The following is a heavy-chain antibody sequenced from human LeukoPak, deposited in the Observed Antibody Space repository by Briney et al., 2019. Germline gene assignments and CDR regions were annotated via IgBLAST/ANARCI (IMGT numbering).Heavy chain of an antibody. Sequence: PGASVKVSCKASGYTFTDYYMHWAQQAPGKGLEWMGRVDPEDGETIYAEKFQGRVTITADTSTDAAYMELSSLRSEDTAVYYCATALADWFDPWGQGTLVTVSS. D-gene: IGHD3-3*02. CDR1: GYTFTDYY. CDR3: ATALADWFDP. J-gene: IGHJ5*02. CDR2: VDPEDGET. V-gene: IGHV1-69-2*01.